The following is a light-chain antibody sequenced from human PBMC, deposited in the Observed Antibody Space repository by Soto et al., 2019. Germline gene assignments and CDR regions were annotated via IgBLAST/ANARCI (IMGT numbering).Light chain of an antibody. CDR2: GAS. V-gene: IGKV3-20*01. J-gene: IGKJ1*01. CDR3: QHYGSSPWT. CDR1: QSVSSSF. Sequence: EIVLTQSPGTLSLSPGERATLSCRASQSVSSSFLAWYQQKPGQAPRLLIYGASSRATGIPDRFSGSGSGTDFTLTISGLEPEDFALYYCQHYGSSPWTFGQGTKVEIK.